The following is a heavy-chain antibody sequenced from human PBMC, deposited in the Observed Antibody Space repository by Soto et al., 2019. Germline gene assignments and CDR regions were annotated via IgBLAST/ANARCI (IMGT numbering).Heavy chain of an antibody. V-gene: IGHV4-34*01. CDR2: INHTGGT. J-gene: IGHJ5*02. CDR3: ATRITVFGLLIPPFDT. D-gene: IGHD3-3*01. CDR1: GGFVNGYY. Sequence: PSETLSLTCAVYGGFVNGYYWNWIRQPPGKGLGWIGEINHTGGTHYNPSLKSRVTMSVDTSKNQFSLRLSSVTAADTAIYYCATRITVFGLLIPPFDTWGQGTQVTVSS.